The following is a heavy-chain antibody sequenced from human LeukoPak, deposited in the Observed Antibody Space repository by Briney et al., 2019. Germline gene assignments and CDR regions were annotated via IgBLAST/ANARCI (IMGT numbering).Heavy chain of an antibody. Sequence: RASVKVSCKASGYTFTSYYMHWVRQAPGQGLEWMGIINPSGGSTSYAQKFQGRVTMTRDTSISTAYMELNALRSDDMAMYYCARGPIMMREVSYDYWGQGTLVTVSS. CDR2: INPSGGST. V-gene: IGHV1-46*01. J-gene: IGHJ4*02. CDR1: GYTFTSYY. CDR3: ARGPIMMREVSYDY. D-gene: IGHD3-16*01.